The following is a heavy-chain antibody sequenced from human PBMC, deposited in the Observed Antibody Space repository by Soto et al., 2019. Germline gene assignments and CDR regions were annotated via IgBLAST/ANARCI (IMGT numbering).Heavy chain of an antibody. J-gene: IGHJ6*02. Sequence: SETLSLTCAVSGGSISSGGYSWSWIRQPPGKGLEWIGYIYHSGSTYYNPSLKSRVTISRDNSKNTLYLQMNTLRAEDTAVYYCARDSPYDYGTGSYLYGMDVWGQGTTVTVSS. CDR2: IYHSGST. CDR3: ARDSPYDYGTGSYLYGMDV. D-gene: IGHD3-10*01. V-gene: IGHV4-30-2*01. CDR1: GGSISSGGYS.